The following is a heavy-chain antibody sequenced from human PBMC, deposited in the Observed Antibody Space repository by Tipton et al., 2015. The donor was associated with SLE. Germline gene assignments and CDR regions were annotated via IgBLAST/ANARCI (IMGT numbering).Heavy chain of an antibody. D-gene: IGHD1-20*01. J-gene: IGHJ4*02. CDR2: IYSSGST. CDR1: GGSISFGSYY. Sequence: TLSLTCSVSGGSISFGSYYWSWLRQPPGKGLEWIGRIYSSGSTNYKSSLQSRVNISLDTSNNQFSLRLHSVTVADTAVYYCAKRDDNWYFDSWGQGTLVTVSS. CDR3: AKRDDNWYFDS. V-gene: IGHV4-61*02.